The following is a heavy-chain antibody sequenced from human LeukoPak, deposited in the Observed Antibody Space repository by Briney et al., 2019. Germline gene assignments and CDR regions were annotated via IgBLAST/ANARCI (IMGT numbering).Heavy chain of an antibody. V-gene: IGHV4-30-4*01. J-gene: IGHJ5*02. Sequence: SETLSLTCTVSGGSISSGDYYWSWIRQPPGKGLEWIGYIYYSGSTYYNPSLKSRLTISVDTSKNQFSLKLSSLTAADTAVYYCARKRPKGYQLLRGGWFDPWGQGTLVTVSS. CDR2: IYYSGST. CDR3: ARKRPKGYQLLRGGWFDP. CDR1: GGSISSGDYY. D-gene: IGHD2-2*01.